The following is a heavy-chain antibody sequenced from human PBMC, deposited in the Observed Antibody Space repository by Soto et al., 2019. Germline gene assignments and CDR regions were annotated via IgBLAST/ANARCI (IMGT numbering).Heavy chain of an antibody. J-gene: IGHJ6*02. V-gene: IGHV1-3*01. D-gene: IGHD3-22*01. Sequence: ASVKVSCKASGYTFTTYAMNWVRQAPGQRLEWMGWINAGNGNTKYSQKFQGRVTISRDKSASTVYMELSSLRFEDTAVYYCARPTNDYYDSSGPGGDYGMDVWGQGTTVTVSS. CDR1: GYTFTTYA. CDR2: INAGNGNT. CDR3: ARPTNDYYDSSGPGGDYGMDV.